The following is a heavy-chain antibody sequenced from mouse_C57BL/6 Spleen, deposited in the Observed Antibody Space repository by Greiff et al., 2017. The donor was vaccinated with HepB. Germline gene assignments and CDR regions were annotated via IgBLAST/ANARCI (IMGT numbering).Heavy chain of an antibody. CDR2: IHPNSGST. CDR1: GYTFTSYW. J-gene: IGHJ3*01. Sequence: VQLQQPGAELVKPGASVKLSCKASGYTFTSYWMHWVKQRPGQGLEWIGMIHPNSGSTNYNEKFKSKATLTVDKSSSTAYMQLSSLTSEDSAVYYCARGDYDYDGLAYWGQGTLVTVSA. V-gene: IGHV1-64*01. D-gene: IGHD2-4*01. CDR3: ARGDYDYDGLAY.